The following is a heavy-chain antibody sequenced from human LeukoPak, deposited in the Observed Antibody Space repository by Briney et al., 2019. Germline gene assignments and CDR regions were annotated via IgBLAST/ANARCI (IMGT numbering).Heavy chain of an antibody. CDR1: GGSISSYY. V-gene: IGHV4-4*07. CDR3: ASLVVVRGLPDAFDI. Sequence: SETLSLTCTVSGGSISSYYWSWIRQPAGKGLEWIGRIYTSGSTNYNPSLKSRVTMSVDTSKNQFSLKLSSVTAADTAVYYCASLVVVRGLPDAFDIWGQGTMVTVSS. D-gene: IGHD3-10*01. CDR2: IYTSGST. J-gene: IGHJ3*02.